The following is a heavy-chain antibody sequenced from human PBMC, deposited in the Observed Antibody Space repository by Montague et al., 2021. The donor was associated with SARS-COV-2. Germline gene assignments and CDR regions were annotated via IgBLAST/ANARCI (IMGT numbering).Heavy chain of an antibody. D-gene: IGHD3-22*01. Sequence: SETLSLTCTVSGGSISSSSYYWGWIRQPPGKGLEWIGNIFYSGSTYYNTSLKSRVTISVDTSKIQFSLRLSSVTAADTAVYYCARLPYFYDSTHAFDIWGQGTMVTVSS. CDR1: GGSISSSSYY. CDR2: IFYSGST. V-gene: IGHV4-39*01. J-gene: IGHJ3*02. CDR3: ARLPYFYDSTHAFDI.